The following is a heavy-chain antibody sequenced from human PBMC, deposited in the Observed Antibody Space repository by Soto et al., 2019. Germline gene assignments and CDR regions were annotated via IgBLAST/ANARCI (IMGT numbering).Heavy chain of an antibody. Sequence: KPGGSLRLSCEASGFIFTTNSMNWVRQVPGKGLQWLSSISSSGTFKSYGDSVKGRFTISRDNAKNSLFLQMNNLSGEDTGLYYCARDPPHGGTSSWDADSWGPGTLVTVSS. CDR2: ISSSGTFK. CDR3: ARDPPHGGTSSWDADS. D-gene: IGHD2-15*01. CDR1: GFIFTTNS. V-gene: IGHV3-21*01. J-gene: IGHJ4*02.